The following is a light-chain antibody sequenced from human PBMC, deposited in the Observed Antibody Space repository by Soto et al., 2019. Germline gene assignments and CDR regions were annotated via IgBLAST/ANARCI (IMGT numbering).Light chain of an antibody. CDR3: QQYDQWWT. J-gene: IGKJ1*01. CDR1: QSINTK. CDR2: DAS. Sequence: IVITQSRATLSVSPGEGATFSCRASQSINTKIAWYQLKPGQAPRLLIYDASIRATGIPARFSGSGSGTEFSLTINSLQSEDFGVYFCQQYDQWWTFGQGTKVDIK. V-gene: IGKV3-15*01.